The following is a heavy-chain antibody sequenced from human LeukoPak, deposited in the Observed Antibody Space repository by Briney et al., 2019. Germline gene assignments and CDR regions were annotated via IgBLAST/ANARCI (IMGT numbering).Heavy chain of an antibody. V-gene: IGHV4-59*01. CDR2: IHYSGKA. Sequence: SETLSLTCTVSGGSISGYYWTWTRQPPGKGLEWIGQIHYSGKADYNPSLRRRITISVDTSKNQMFLKLSSLTAADTAVYYCARFGVDYDMGVWGQGTTVTVSS. CDR1: GGSISGYY. CDR3: ARFGVDYDMGV. D-gene: IGHD3-16*01. J-gene: IGHJ6*02.